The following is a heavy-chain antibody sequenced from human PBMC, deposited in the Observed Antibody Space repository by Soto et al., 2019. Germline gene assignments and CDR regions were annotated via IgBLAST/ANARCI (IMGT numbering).Heavy chain of an antibody. J-gene: IGHJ4*02. D-gene: IGHD4-17*01. V-gene: IGHV1-69*06. CDR3: ARDAYDYGDYRGDY. CDR1: GGTFSSYA. CDR2: IIPIFGTA. Sequence: GASVKVCCKASGGTFSSYAISWVRQAPGQGLEWMGGIIPIFGTANYAQKFQGRVTITADKSTSTAYMELSSLRSEDTAVYYCARDAYDYGDYRGDYWGQGTLVTVSS.